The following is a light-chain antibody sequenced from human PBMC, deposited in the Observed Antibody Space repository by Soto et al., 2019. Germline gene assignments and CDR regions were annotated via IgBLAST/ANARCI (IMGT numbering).Light chain of an antibody. CDR2: GNS. Sequence: QSLLTQPPSVSGAPGQRGTISCTGSSSNIGAGYDVHWYQQLPGTAPKLLIYGNSNRPSGVPDRFSGSKSGTSASLAITGLQAEDEADYYCQYFDRSLSGSRVFGTGTKVTVL. J-gene: IGLJ1*01. V-gene: IGLV1-40*01. CDR1: SSNIGAGYD. CDR3: QYFDRSLSGSRV.